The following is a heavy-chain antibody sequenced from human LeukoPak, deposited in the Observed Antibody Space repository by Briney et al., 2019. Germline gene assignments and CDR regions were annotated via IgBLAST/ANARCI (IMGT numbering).Heavy chain of an antibody. CDR2: IIPIFGTA. CDR1: GGTFSSYA. D-gene: IGHD6-6*01. V-gene: IGHV1-69*05. Sequence: SVKVSCKASGGTFSSYAISWVRQAPGQGLEWMGRIIPIFGTANYAQKFQGRVTITTDESTSTAYMELSSLRSEDAAVYYCARDGAARWEGFFDYWGQGTLVTVSS. J-gene: IGHJ4*02. CDR3: ARDGAARWEGFFDY.